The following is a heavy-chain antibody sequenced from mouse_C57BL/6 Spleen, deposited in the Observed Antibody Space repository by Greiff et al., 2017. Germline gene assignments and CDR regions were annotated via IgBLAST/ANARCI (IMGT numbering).Heavy chain of an antibody. CDR2: IYPRSGNT. CDR3: AYGGGAMDY. CDR1: GYTFTSYG. V-gene: IGHV1-81*01. Sequence: VQRVESGAELARPGASVKLSCKASGYTFTSYGISWVKQRTGQGLEWIGEIYPRSGNTYYNEKFKGKATLTADKSSSTAYMELRSLTSEDSAVYFCAYGGGAMDYWGQGTSVTVSS. D-gene: IGHD1-1*02. J-gene: IGHJ4*01.